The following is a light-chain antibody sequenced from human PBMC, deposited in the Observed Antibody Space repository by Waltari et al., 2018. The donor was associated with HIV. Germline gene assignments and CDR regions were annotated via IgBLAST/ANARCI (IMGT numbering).Light chain of an antibody. V-gene: IGKV1-33*01. Sequence: DIQMTQSPSSLSASVRDRVTITCQATQDIGYYLNWYQQKPGEAPRLLIYDASRLRPGVPSRFSGGGSGTDFTLTISSLQPEDIATYCCQQYHSQFTFGPGTKVHIK. J-gene: IGKJ3*01. CDR3: QQYHSQFT. CDR1: QDIGYY. CDR2: DAS.